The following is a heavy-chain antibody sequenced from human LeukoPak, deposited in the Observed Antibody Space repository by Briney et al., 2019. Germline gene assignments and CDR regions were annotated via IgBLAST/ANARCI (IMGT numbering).Heavy chain of an antibody. CDR3: ARDQVVDTFDY. V-gene: IGHV3-21*01. Sequence: GGSLRLSCAASGFTFSSYSMNWVRQAPGKGLEWVSSISSSSSYIYYADSVKGRFTISRDNAKNSLYVQMNSLRAEDTAVYYCARDQVVDTFDYWGQGTLVTVSS. CDR2: ISSSSSYI. J-gene: IGHJ4*02. CDR1: GFTFSSYS. D-gene: IGHD5-18*01.